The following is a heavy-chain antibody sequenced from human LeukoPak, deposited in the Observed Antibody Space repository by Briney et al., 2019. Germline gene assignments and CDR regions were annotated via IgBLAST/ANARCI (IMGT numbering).Heavy chain of an antibody. J-gene: IGHJ4*02. CDR1: GFTFSNAW. D-gene: IGHD6-6*01. CDR2: IKSKTDGGTT. CDR3: TAGYSSSSSFDY. V-gene: IGHV3-15*01. Sequence: GGSLRLSCAASGFTFSNAWMSWVRQAPGKGLDWVGRIKSKTDGGTTDYAAPVKGRFTISRDDSKNTLYLQMNSLKTEDTAVYYCTAGYSSSSSFDYWGQGTLVTVSS.